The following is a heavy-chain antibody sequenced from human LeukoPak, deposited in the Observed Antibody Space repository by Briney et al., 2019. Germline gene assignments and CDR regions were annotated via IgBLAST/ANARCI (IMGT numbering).Heavy chain of an antibody. CDR2: IRPNSGAT. D-gene: IGHD3-10*01. V-gene: IGHV1-2*02. Sequence: ASVKVSCKTSGYTFTDYSIHWVRQAPGQGLECLGWIRPNSGATDYAQGFQGRVTMTTDTSISAAYMDLSRLTSDDTAIYYCARQRGGDAFDLWGQGTMVTVSS. CDR1: GYTFTDYS. J-gene: IGHJ3*01. CDR3: ARQRGGDAFDL.